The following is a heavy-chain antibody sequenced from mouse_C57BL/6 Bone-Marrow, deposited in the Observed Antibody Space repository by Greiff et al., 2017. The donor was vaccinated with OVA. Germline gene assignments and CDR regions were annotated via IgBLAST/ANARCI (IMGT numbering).Heavy chain of an antibody. V-gene: IGHV3-6*01. CDR2: ISYDGSN. CDR1: GYSITSGYY. CDR3: ALLLRYGYFDY. J-gene: IGHJ2*01. Sequence: EVKVEESGPGLVKPSQSLSLTCSVTGYSITSGYYWNWIRQFPGNKLEWMGYISYDGSNNYNPSLKNRISITRDTSKNQFFLKLNSVTTEDTATYYCALLLRYGYFDYWGQGTTLTVSS. D-gene: IGHD1-1*01.